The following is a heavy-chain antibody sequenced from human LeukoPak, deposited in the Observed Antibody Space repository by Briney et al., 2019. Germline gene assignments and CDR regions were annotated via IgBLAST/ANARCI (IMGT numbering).Heavy chain of an antibody. D-gene: IGHD2-15*01. J-gene: IGHJ5*02. CDR3: ARDGEDIVVVVAATTMANWFDP. CDR2: ISAYNGNT. Sequence: ASVKVSCKASGYTFTSYGISWVRQAPGQGLEWMGWISAYNGNTNYAQKLQGRVTMTTDTSTSTAYMVLRSLRSDDTAVYYCARDGEDIVVVVAATTMANWFDPWGQGTLVTVSS. CDR1: GYTFTSYG. V-gene: IGHV1-18*01.